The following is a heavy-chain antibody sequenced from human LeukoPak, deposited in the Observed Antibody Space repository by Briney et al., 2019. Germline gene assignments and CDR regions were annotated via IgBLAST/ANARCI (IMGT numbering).Heavy chain of an antibody. CDR1: GYSISSGYY. J-gene: IGHJ6*03. D-gene: IGHD3-22*01. CDR2: IYHSGST. V-gene: IGHV4-38-2*02. Sequence: PSETLSLTCTVSGYSISSGYYWGWIRQPPGKGLEWIGNIYHSGSTYYNPSLRSRVTMSVDTSKNQFSLKLSSVTAADTAVYYCARVNYYDSSGYYYYYYYMDVWGKGTTVTISS. CDR3: ARVNYYDSSGYYYYYYYMDV.